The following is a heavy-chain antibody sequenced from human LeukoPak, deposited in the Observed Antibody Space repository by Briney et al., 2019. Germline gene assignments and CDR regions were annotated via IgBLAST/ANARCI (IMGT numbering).Heavy chain of an antibody. CDR3: ARDKDGFRVDY. Sequence: SETLSLTCTVSGGSISYYYWSWIRQPAGKGLEWIGRIYSSGTPKYNPSLKSRVTMSIDTSKNQFSLIVNSVTAADTAVYYCARDKDGFRVDYWGQGILVTVSS. J-gene: IGHJ4*02. CDR1: GGSISYYY. V-gene: IGHV4-4*07. CDR2: IYSSGTP. D-gene: IGHD5-24*01.